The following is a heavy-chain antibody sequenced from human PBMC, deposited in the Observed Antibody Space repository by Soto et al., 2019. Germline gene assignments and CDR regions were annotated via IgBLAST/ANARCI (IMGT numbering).Heavy chain of an antibody. V-gene: IGHV3-30-3*01. J-gene: IGHJ4*02. D-gene: IGHD6-19*01. CDR2: ISYDGSNK. CDR1: GFTFSSYA. CDR3: AGSGIAVALGY. Sequence: QVQLVESGGGVVQPGRSLRLSCAASGFTFSSYAMHWVRQAPGKGLEWVAVISYDGSNKYYADSVKGRFTISRDNSKKTLYLQMNSMRAEDTAVYYCAGSGIAVALGYWGQGTLVTVSS.